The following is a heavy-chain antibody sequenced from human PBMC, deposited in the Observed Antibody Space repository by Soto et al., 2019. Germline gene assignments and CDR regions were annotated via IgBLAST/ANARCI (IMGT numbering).Heavy chain of an antibody. Sequence: PGGSLRLSCAASGFTFSSYAMHWVRQAPGKGLEWVAVISYDGSNKYYADSVKGRFTISRDNSKNTLYLQMNSLRAEDTAVYYCARDTYDSSGYYFDYWGQGTLVTVCS. D-gene: IGHD3-22*01. J-gene: IGHJ4*02. CDR1: GFTFSSYA. CDR2: ISYDGSNK. V-gene: IGHV3-30-3*01. CDR3: ARDTYDSSGYYFDY.